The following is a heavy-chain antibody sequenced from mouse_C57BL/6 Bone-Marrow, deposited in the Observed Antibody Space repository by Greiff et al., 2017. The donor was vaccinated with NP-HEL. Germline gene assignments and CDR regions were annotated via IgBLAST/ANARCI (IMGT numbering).Heavy chain of an antibody. CDR1: GYTFTSYW. J-gene: IGHJ3*01. Sequence: QVQLQQPGAELVMPGASVKLSCKASGYTFTSYWMHWVKQRPGQGLEWIGEIDPSDSYTNYNQKFKGKSTLTVDKSSSTAYMQLSSLTSEDSAVYYCARRNPPLDSSGYAFAYWGQGTLVTVSA. V-gene: IGHV1-69*01. CDR3: ARRNPPLDSSGYAFAY. D-gene: IGHD3-2*02. CDR2: IDPSDSYT.